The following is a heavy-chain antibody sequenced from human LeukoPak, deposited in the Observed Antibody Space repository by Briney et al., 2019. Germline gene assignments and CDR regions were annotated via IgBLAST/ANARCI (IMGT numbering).Heavy chain of an antibody. D-gene: IGHD3-22*01. J-gene: IGHJ6*02. CDR3: ARDPLNYYDSSGGGDYYGMDV. CDR1: GYTFTDYY. CDR2: ISPNSGGT. Sequence: GASVKVSCKASGYTFTDYYMHWVQQAPGQGLEWMGWISPNSGGTNYAQKFQGRVTMTRDTSISTAYMELSRLRSDDTAVYYCARDPLNYYDSSGGGDYYGMDVWGQGTTVTVSS. V-gene: IGHV1-2*02.